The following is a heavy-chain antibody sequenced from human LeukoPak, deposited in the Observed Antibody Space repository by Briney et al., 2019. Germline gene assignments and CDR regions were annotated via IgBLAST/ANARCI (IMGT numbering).Heavy chain of an antibody. D-gene: IGHD2-8*01. Sequence: ASVKVSCKVSGYTLTELSMHWVRQAPGKGLEWMGGFDPEDGETIYAQKFQGRVTMTEDTSTDTAYMELSSLRSEDTAVYYCATTSKQSRWYYFDYWGQGTLVTVSS. CDR3: ATTSKQSRWYYFDY. V-gene: IGHV1-24*01. CDR2: FDPEDGET. CDR1: GYTLTELS. J-gene: IGHJ4*02.